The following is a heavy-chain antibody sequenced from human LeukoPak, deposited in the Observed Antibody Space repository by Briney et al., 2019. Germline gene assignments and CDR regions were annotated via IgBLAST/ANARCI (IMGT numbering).Heavy chain of an antibody. D-gene: IGHD2-2*02. Sequence: GGSLRLSCAASGFTFSNYAMSWVRQAPGKGLEWVPAFSGSGGSTYYADSVKGRFAISRDSSKNTLYLQMNSLRAEDTAVYYCAKDVGYCSSTTCYKPFDCWGQGTLVTVSS. CDR2: FSGSGGST. V-gene: IGHV3-23*01. CDR3: AKDVGYCSSTTCYKPFDC. CDR1: GFTFSNYA. J-gene: IGHJ4*02.